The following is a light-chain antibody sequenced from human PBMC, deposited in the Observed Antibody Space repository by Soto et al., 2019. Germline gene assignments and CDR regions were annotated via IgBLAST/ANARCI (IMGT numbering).Light chain of an antibody. Sequence: QSALTQPASVSGSPGQSITISCTGTSSDIGTYNYVSWYQQHPGKAPKLMIYEVSNRPSGVSNRFSGSKSGNTASLTISGLQAEDEADYYCTSYISSSINRVFGGGTQLTVL. CDR2: EVS. CDR3: TSYISSSINRV. J-gene: IGLJ3*02. V-gene: IGLV2-14*01. CDR1: SSDIGTYNY.